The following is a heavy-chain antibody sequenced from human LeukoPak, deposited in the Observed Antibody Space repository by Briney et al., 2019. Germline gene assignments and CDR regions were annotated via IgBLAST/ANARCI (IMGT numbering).Heavy chain of an antibody. CDR1: GFTFRSYA. J-gene: IGHJ4*02. D-gene: IGHD2-2*01. Sequence: RAGGSLRLSCAGSGFTFRSYAMHWVRQTPGKGLEWVAVISYDGSNKDYADSMKGRFTISRDNSKNTLYLQMNSLGAEDTAVYYCATPGLLGYCSSAICAPPGYWGQGTLVTVSS. CDR2: ISYDGSNK. V-gene: IGHV3-30-3*01. CDR3: ATPGLLGYCSSAICAPPGY.